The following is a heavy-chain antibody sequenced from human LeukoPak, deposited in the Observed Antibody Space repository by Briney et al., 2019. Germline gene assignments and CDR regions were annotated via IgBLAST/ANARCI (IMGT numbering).Heavy chain of an antibody. CDR2: ISYDGSNK. V-gene: IGHV3-30*19. CDR3: ARGAPPDY. J-gene: IGHJ4*02. CDR1: GFTFSSYG. Sequence: PGRSLRLSCAASGFTFSSYGMHWVRQAPGKGLEWVAVISYDGSNKYYADSVKGRFTISRDNSKNTLYLQMNSLRTEDTAVYYCARGAPPDYWGQGALVTVSS.